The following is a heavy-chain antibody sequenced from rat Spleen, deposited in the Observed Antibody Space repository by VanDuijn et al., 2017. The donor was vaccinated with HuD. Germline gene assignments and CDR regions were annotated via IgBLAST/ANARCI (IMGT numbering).Heavy chain of an antibody. CDR3: TRVDKQLRGFDY. Sequence: EVQLMESGGGLVQPGRSLKLSCVASGFTFNNYWMTWIRQAPGKGLEWVASITNTGGSTYYPDSVKGRFTISRDNAKSTLYLQMNSLRSEDTATYYCTRVDKQLRGFDYWGQGVMVTVSS. CDR2: ITNTGGST. V-gene: IGHV5-31*01. J-gene: IGHJ2*01. CDR1: GFTFNNYW. D-gene: IGHD1-10*01.